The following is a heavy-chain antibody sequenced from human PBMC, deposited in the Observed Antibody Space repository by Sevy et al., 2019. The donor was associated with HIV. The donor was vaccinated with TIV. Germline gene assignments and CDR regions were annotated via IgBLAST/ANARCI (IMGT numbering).Heavy chain of an antibody. J-gene: IGHJ6*02. CDR1: GYTLTELS. D-gene: IGHD1-26*01. V-gene: IGHV1-24*01. CDR3: ATAASARASGSYGGGMDV. Sequence: ASVKVSCKVSGYTLTELSMHWVRQAPGKGLEWMGGFDPEDGETIYAQKFQGRVTMTEDTSTDTAYMELSSLRSEDTAVYHCATAASARASGSYGGGMDVWGQGTTVTVSS. CDR2: FDPEDGET.